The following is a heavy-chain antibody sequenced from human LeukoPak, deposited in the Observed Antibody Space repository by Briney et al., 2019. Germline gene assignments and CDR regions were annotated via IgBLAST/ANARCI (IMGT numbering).Heavy chain of an antibody. V-gene: IGHV4-59*11. CDR2: IYYSGST. J-gene: IGHJ4*02. CDR3: ARAYGRYYFDY. CDR1: GGSISSHY. D-gene: IGHD4-17*01. Sequence: SETLSLTCTVSGGSISSHYWSWIRQPPGKGLEWIGYIYYSGSTNYNPSLKSRVTISVDTSKNQFSLKLSSVTAADTAVYYCARAYGRYYFDYWGQGTLVTVSS.